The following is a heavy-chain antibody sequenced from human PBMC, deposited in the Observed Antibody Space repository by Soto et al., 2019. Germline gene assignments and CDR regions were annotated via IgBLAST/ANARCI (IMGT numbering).Heavy chain of an antibody. J-gene: IGHJ6*02. V-gene: IGHV3-30*18. Sequence: PGGSLRLSCAASGFTFGSYGMHWVRQAPGKGLEWVAVISYDGSNKYYADSVKGRFTISRDNSKNTLYLQMNSLRAEDTAVYYCAKDRRPNYYYGMDVWGQGTTVTVSS. CDR2: ISYDGSNK. D-gene: IGHD6-25*01. CDR3: AKDRRPNYYYGMDV. CDR1: GFTFGSYG.